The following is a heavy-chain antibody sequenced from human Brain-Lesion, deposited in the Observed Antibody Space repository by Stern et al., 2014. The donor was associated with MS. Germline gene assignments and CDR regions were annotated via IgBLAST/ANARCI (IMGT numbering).Heavy chain of an antibody. D-gene: IGHD6-13*01. V-gene: IGHV1-24*01. Sequence: DQLVESGAEVKKPGASVKVSCKVSGYTLTELSMHWVRQAPGKGLEWMGGFDPEDGESIYEQKFQGRVTMTEDTSTDTAYMELSSLRSEDTAIYYCATDLQQPLVDTFDIWGQGTMVTVSS. CDR1: GYTLTELS. CDR2: FDPEDGES. CDR3: ATDLQQPLVDTFDI. J-gene: IGHJ3*02.